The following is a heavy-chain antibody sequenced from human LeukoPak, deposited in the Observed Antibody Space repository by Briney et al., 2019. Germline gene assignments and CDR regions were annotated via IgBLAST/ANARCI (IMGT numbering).Heavy chain of an antibody. CDR2: ISSSGTTI. CDR3: ARVEDSSGYYYSSNSYGMDV. CDR1: GFTFSDYY. V-gene: IGHV3-11*01. D-gene: IGHD3-22*01. J-gene: IGHJ6*02. Sequence: GGSLRLSCAASGFTFSDYYMSWIRQAPGKGLEWVSYISSSGTTIYYADSVRGRFTISRDNAKNSLYLQMNSLRADDTAVYYCARVEDSSGYYYSSNSYGMDVWGQGTTVTVSS.